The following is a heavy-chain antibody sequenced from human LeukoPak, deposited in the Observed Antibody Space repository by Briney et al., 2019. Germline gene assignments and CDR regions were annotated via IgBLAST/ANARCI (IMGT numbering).Heavy chain of an antibody. V-gene: IGHV1-8*01. Sequence: GASVKVSCKASGYTFTSYDIKWLRQAPGQGLEWMGWMNPNSGNTGYAQKFQGRVTMARNTSISTAYMELSSLRSEDTAVYYCARGVTVTTEYWGQGTLVTVS. CDR3: ARGVTVTTEY. CDR2: MNPNSGNT. J-gene: IGHJ4*02. D-gene: IGHD4-17*01. CDR1: GYTFTSYD.